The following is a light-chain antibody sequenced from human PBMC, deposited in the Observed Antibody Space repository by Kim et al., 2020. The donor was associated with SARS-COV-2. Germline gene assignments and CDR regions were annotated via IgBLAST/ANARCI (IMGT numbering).Light chain of an antibody. V-gene: IGKV3-15*01. CDR3: QQYDQWRT. CDR1: QGISDK. CDR2: GAS. Sequence: EIVMTQSPAALSMSPGERATLSCRASQGISDKLAWYQQKPGQAPRLLIYGASTRATGIPARFSGSGSGTEFTLTISSLQSEDFAVYYCQQYDQWRTFGQGTKVEI. J-gene: IGKJ1*01.